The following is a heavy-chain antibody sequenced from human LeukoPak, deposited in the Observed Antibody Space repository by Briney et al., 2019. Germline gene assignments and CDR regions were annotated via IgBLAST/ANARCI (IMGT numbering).Heavy chain of an antibody. CDR2: IYPADSDT. D-gene: IGHD4-11*01. Sequence: GESLKISCKGSGYSFTDYWIGWVRQLPGKGLEWMAIIYPADSDTRYSPSFQGHVTTSADKSISTVYLQWSSLKASDTAMYFCARHFSADSTNSVPVAYHLDHWGQGTLVTVSS. J-gene: IGHJ4*02. CDR1: GYSFTDYW. CDR3: ARHFSADSTNSVPVAYHLDH. V-gene: IGHV5-51*01.